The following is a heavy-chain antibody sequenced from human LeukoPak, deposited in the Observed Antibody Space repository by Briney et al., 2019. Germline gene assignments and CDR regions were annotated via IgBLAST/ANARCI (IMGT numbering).Heavy chain of an antibody. CDR2: IYYSGST. J-gene: IGHJ3*02. D-gene: IGHD2/OR15-2a*01. CDR3: ARAFQPFDAFDI. CDR1: GGSISSYY. Sequence: PSETLSLTCTVSGGSISSYYWSWIRQPPGKGLEWIGYIYYSGSTNYNPSLKSRVTISVDTSKNQFSLKLSSVTAADTAVYYCARAFQPFDAFDIWGQGTMVTVSS. V-gene: IGHV4-59*01.